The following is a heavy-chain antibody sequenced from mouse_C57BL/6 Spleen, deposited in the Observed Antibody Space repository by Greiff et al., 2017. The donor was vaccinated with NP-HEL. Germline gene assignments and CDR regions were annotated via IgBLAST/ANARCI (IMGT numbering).Heavy chain of an antibody. CDR1: GYTFTDYE. D-gene: IGHD2-3*01. CDR3: SRSDVYYFAY. V-gene: IGHV1-15*01. CDR2: IDPETGGS. J-gene: IGHJ3*01. Sequence: QVQLQQSGAELVRPGASVTLSCKASGYTFTDYEMHWVKQTPVHGLEWIGAIDPETGGSAYNHRFTGKAILTADKSSSTADIERRSLTSEDSAVYYCSRSDVYYFAYWGQGTLVTVSA.